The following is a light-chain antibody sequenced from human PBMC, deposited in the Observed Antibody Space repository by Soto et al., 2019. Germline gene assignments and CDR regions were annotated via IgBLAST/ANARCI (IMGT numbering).Light chain of an antibody. CDR2: WAS. CDR3: QQYYDVPVT. CDR1: QPVLRSSNNKNH. V-gene: IGKV4-1*01. J-gene: IGKJ5*01. Sequence: DIVMTQSPDSLTVSLGEMATINCKASQPVLRSSNNKNHLAWYQQKPTQSPKMLISWASTRESGVPDRFSGSGSGTEFTLTISSLQAEDEAVYYCQQYYDVPVTFGQGTRLEIK.